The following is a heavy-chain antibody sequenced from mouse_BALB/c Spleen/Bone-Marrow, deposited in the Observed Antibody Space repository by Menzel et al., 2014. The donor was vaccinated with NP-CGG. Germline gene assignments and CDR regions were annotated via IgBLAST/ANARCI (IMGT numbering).Heavy chain of an antibody. CDR1: GFAFSSYD. J-gene: IGHJ2*01. CDR3: ARHTLYYYPSDY. V-gene: IGHV5-12-1*01. CDR2: ISSGGDNT. Sequence: EVQLVESGGGLVKPGGSLKLSCAASGFAFSSYDMSWVRQTPEKRLEWVALISSGGDNTYYPDTVKGRFTISRDNAKNTLYLQMSSLKSEDTAKYYCARHTLYYYPSDYWGQGTTLTVSS. D-gene: IGHD1-1*01.